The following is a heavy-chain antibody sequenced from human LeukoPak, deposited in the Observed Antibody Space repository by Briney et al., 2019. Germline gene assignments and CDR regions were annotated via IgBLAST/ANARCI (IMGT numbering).Heavy chain of an antibody. CDR2: IYYSGST. V-gene: IGHV4-30-4*01. D-gene: IGHD4-17*01. CDR1: GGSLSSGDYY. CDR3: ARSTVTRRLGLS. Sequence: SEALSLTCTFSGGSLSSGDYYWSWIRQPPGKGLEWIGYIYYSGSTYYNPSLKSRVTISVDTSKNQFSLKLSSVTAADTAVYYCARSTVTRRLGLSWGQGALVTVSS. J-gene: IGHJ5*02.